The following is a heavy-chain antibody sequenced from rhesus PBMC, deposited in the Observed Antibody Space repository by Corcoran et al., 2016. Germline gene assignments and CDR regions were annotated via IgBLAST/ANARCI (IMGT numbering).Heavy chain of an antibody. CDR3: ARVPGYVDY. CDR2: IYGSGGGT. J-gene: IGHJ4*01. CDR1: GGSISDDYY. Sequence: QVQLQESGPGLVKPSETLSLTCAVSGGSISDDYYWSWIRQPPGKGLEWIGYIYGSGGGTNYNPSLKNRVTISIDTSKNQFSRKLSSVTAADTAGYYCARVPGYVDYWGQGVLVTGSS. V-gene: IGHV4-106*01.